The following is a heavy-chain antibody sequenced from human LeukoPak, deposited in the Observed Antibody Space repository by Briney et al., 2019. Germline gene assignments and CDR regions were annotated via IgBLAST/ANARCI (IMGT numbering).Heavy chain of an antibody. CDR2: ISGSGDGA. CDR3: ARGGYSSSWYSDY. D-gene: IGHD6-13*01. J-gene: IGHJ4*02. CDR1: GFTFSTYA. V-gene: IGHV3-23*01. Sequence: GGSLRLSCAASGFTFSTYAMSWVRQAPGKGLQWVSLISGSGDGAHYADSVKGRFTISRDNSKNTLYLQMNSLRAEDTAVYYCARGGYSSSWYSDYWGQGTLDTVSS.